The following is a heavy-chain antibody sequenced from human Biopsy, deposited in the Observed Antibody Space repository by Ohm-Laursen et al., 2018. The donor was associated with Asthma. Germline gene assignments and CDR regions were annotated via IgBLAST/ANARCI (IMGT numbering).Heavy chain of an antibody. CDR1: GFTFSDYY. D-gene: IGHD6-19*01. Sequence: SLRLSCAASGFTFSDYYMSWIRQAPGKGLEWLSYIKGKSNSIEYADSVKGRFTISRDNAKNSLYLQMNSLRAEDTAVYYCARDSYSSGLYDDFESWGQGTLVTVSS. J-gene: IGHJ4*02. CDR2: IKGKSNSI. V-gene: IGHV3-11*01. CDR3: ARDSYSSGLYDDFES.